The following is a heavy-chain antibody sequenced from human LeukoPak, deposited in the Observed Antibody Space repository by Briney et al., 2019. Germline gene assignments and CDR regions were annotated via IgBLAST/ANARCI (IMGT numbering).Heavy chain of an antibody. CDR1: GGTFSSYA. D-gene: IGHD6-6*01. CDR2: IIPIFGTA. CDR3: ARLVYSSSTGFDY. Sequence: SVKVSCKASGGTFSSYAISWVRQAPGQGLEWMGGIIPIFGTANYAQKFQGRVTITADESTSTAYMELSSLRSEDTAVYYCARLVYSSSTGFDYWGQGTLVTVSS. J-gene: IGHJ4*02. V-gene: IGHV1-69*13.